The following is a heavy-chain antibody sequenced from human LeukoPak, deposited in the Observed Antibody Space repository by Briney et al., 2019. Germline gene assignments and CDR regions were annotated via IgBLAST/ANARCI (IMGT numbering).Heavy chain of an antibody. CDR3: TTDNDPMVRGVKFSPSVDV. CDR2: IKSKTDGGTT. Sequence: GGSLRLSCAASGFTFSNAWMSWVRQAPGKGLEWVGRIKSKTDGGTTDYAAPVKGRFTISRDDSKNTLYLQMNSLKTEDTAVYYCTTDNDPMVRGVKFSPSVDVWGKGTTVTVSS. J-gene: IGHJ6*04. V-gene: IGHV3-15*01. D-gene: IGHD3-10*01. CDR1: GFTFSNAW.